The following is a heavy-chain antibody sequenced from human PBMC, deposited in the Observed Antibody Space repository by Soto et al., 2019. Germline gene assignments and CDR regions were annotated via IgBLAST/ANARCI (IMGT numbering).Heavy chain of an antibody. J-gene: IGHJ4*02. CDR3: ARDPPPPDY. Sequence: QVQLVQSGAEVKKPGASVKVSCKASGYTFASYAISWMRQAPGQGLEWMGWISAYNGNTNYAQKLQGRATMTTDTSTSTAYMELRSQRSDDAGVYYCARDPPPPDYWGQGTLVTVSS. CDR2: ISAYNGNT. V-gene: IGHV1-18*01. CDR1: GYTFASYA.